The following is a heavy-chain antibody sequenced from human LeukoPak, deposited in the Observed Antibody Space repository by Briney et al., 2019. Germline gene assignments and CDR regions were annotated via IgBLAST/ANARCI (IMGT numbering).Heavy chain of an antibody. CDR3: ARRKYDFWSGYYDY. V-gene: IGHV1-8*03. CDR2: MNPNSGNT. D-gene: IGHD3-3*01. Sequence: GASVKVSCKASGYTFTSYDINWVRQATGQELEWMGWMNPNSGNTGYAQKFQGRVTITRNTSISTAYMELSSLRSEDTAVYYCARRKYDFWSGYYDYWGQGTLVTVSS. J-gene: IGHJ4*02. CDR1: GYTFTSYD.